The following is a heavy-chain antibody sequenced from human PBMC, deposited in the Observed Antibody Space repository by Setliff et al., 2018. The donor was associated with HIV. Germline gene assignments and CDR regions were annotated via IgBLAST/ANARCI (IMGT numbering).Heavy chain of an antibody. CDR2: IKGDGSEK. CDR3: VRDSRYIFFGAAFDL. Sequence: PGGSLRLSCAASGFTFSYRWMTWVRQAPGKGLEWVANIKGDGSEKYYAESVKGRFTISRDNAKNTVYLQMNSLGAEDAAVYYCVRDSRYIFFGAAFDLWGQGTMVTVSS. V-gene: IGHV3-7*01. CDR1: GFTFSYRW. J-gene: IGHJ3*01. D-gene: IGHD3-9*01.